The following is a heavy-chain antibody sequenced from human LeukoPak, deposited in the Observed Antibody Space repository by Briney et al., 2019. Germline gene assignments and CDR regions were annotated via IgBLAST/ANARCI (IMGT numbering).Heavy chain of an antibody. V-gene: IGHV4-39*07. D-gene: IGHD3-22*01. CDR2: INHSGST. J-gene: IGHJ4*02. CDR1: GGSISSGGYY. Sequence: SETLSLTCTVSGGSISSGGYYWSWIRQPPGKGLEWIGEINHSGSTNYNPSLKSRVTISVDTSKNQFSLKLSSVTAADTAVYYCARGLGGHYYDSSGYYQFDYWGQGTLVTVSS. CDR3: ARGLGGHYYDSSGYYQFDY.